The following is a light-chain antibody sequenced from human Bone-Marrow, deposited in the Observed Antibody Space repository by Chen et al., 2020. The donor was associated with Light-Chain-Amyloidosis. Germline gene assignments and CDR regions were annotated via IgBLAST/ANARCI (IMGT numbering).Light chain of an antibody. CDR3: AAWDGSLSGYV. J-gene: IGLJ1*01. CDR2: RNN. CDR1: SSNIGINY. V-gene: IGLV1-47*01. Sequence: QSVLTQPPSASGTPGQRVTISCSGASSNIGINYVYWYQHLPGAAPNLLIPRNNQRPAGVPDRFSASKSGTAAFLASGGLPSEDEADYYCAAWDGSLSGYVFGTGTKVIVL.